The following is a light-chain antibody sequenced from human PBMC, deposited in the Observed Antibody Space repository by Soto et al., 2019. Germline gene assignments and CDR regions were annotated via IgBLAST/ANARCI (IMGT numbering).Light chain of an antibody. J-gene: IGKJ1*01. Sequence: DIQMTQSPSTLSASVEDRVTITCRASQSISSWLAWYQQKPGKAPKLLIYKASSLERGVPSRFSGSGSGTEFTLTISSLQPDDFATYYCQQYNSSPTWTFGQGTKVEIK. CDR1: QSISSW. CDR3: QQYNSSPTWT. CDR2: KAS. V-gene: IGKV1-5*03.